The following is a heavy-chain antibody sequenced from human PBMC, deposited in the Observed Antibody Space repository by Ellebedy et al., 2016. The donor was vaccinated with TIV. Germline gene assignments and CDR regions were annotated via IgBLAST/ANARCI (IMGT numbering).Heavy chain of an antibody. Sequence: GESLKISCAASGFIISGDWMSWVRQAPGKGLAWVAHINPDGSAAYYVDSVKGRLTISRDNSKNTLFLQVNSLRAEDTAVYYCMFKGLSARLYWGQGTLVTVSS. D-gene: IGHD6-6*01. CDR2: INPDGSAA. CDR3: MFKGLSARLY. V-gene: IGHV3-7*03. CDR1: GFIISGDW. J-gene: IGHJ1*01.